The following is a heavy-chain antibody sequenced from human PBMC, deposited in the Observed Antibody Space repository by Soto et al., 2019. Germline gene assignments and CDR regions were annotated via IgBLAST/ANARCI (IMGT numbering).Heavy chain of an antibody. D-gene: IGHD3-16*01. Sequence: EVQLVESGGGVVQPGGSLRLSCAASGFTISNYWMHWVRQAPGKGLVWVSRVNSDGSATNYADSVKGRFTVSRDNAKNTLYLQTNSPRVDDTAVYYCARGGRGGFDYWGQGALVTVSS. CDR3: ARGGRGGFDY. CDR1: GFTISNYW. J-gene: IGHJ4*02. CDR2: VNSDGSAT. V-gene: IGHV3-74*01.